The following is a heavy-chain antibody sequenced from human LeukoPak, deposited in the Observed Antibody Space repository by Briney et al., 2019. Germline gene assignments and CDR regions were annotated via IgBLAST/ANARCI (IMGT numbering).Heavy chain of an antibody. J-gene: IGHJ6*02. CDR1: GITFSTSA. CDR2: IRASDDST. Sequence: PGGSLRLSCEVFGITFSTSAMSWVRQAPGKGLEWVSGIRASDDSTYYVDSVKGRFTVSRDISKNTLYLQMNSLRAEDTAVYYCATTPGAYYYYHMDVWGQGTTVTVSS. V-gene: IGHV3-23*01. CDR3: ATTPGAYYYYHMDV. D-gene: IGHD3-10*01.